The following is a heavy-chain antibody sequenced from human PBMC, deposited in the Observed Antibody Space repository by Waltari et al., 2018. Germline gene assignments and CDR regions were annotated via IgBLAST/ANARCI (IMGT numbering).Heavy chain of an antibody. V-gene: IGHV1-2*06. CDR3: ARQYRAAAGYWYFDL. D-gene: IGHD6-13*01. CDR2: INPNSGGT. J-gene: IGHJ2*01. CDR1: GSTFTSYY. Sequence: QVQVVQSGAEVKKPGASVTVSCQASGSTFTSYYLHWVRQAPGHGLEWMGRINPNSGGTNYAQKCQGRVTMTRDTSISTAYMELSRLRADDTAVYYCARQYRAAAGYWYFDLWGRGTLVTVSS.